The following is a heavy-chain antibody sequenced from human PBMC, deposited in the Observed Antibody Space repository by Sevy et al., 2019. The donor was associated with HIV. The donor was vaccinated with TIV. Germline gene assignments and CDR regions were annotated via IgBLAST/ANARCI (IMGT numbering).Heavy chain of an antibody. CDR1: GFSFSDYN. CDR3: ARELWYGELGGWFDP. Sequence: GGSLRLSCEASGFSFSDYNMDWVRQAPGRGLEWLGRSGNKANIYTTQYAASVKGRFSISRDDLKNSLSLQTNSLNTEDTAVYYCARELWYGELGGWFDPWGQGTLVTVSS. V-gene: IGHV3-72*01. D-gene: IGHD3-10*01. CDR2: SGNKANIYTT. J-gene: IGHJ5*02.